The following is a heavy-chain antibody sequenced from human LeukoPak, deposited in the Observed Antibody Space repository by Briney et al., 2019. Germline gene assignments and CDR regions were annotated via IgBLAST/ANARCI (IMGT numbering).Heavy chain of an antibody. CDR3: AGGGYLLDY. CDR1: GFTFSGDW. D-gene: IGHD1-26*01. V-gene: IGHV3-74*01. Sequence: GGSLRLSCAASGFTFSGDWLHWVRQAPGKGLVWVSRINGDGSITSYADSVKGRFTISRDNAKNTLYLQMTGLRAEDTAVYYCAGGGYLLDYWGQGTLVTVSS. J-gene: IGHJ4*02. CDR2: INGDGSIT.